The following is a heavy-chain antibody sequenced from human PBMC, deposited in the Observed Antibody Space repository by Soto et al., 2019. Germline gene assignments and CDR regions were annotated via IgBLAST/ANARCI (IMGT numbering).Heavy chain of an antibody. J-gene: IGHJ4*02. Sequence: QVQLVQSGAEVTKPGSSVRVSCKASGDTFTFYSINWVRQAPGLGLEWMGRINPILSMSNYAQRFQGRGTMTADKSTCTAYMELSSLRSEDTAMYYCASSYGSGYRAFDYWGQGALVTVSS. CDR2: INPILSMS. D-gene: IGHD3-10*01. CDR3: ASSYGSGYRAFDY. CDR1: GDTFTFYS. V-gene: IGHV1-69*02.